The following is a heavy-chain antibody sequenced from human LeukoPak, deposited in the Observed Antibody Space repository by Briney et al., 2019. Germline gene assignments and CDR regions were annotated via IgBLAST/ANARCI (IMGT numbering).Heavy chain of an antibody. V-gene: IGHV3-48*02. CDR3: AGDRSGIAVAGTRFDY. D-gene: IGHD6-19*01. CDR1: GFTFSSYS. J-gene: IGHJ4*02. Sequence: PGGSLRLSCAASGFTFSSYSMNWVRQAPGKGLEWVSYISSSSSTIYYADSVKGRFTISRDNAKNSLYLQMNSLRDEDTAVYYCAGDRSGIAVAGTRFDYWGQGTLVTVSS. CDR2: ISSSSSTI.